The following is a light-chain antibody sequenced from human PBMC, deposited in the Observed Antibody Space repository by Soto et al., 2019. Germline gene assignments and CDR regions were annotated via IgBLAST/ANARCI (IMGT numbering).Light chain of an antibody. J-gene: IGKJ1*01. CDR2: KAS. CDR1: QTISSW. V-gene: IGKV1-5*03. Sequence: DIQMTQSPSTLSGSVGDRVTITCRASQTISSWLAWYQQKPGKAPKLLIYKASTLRSGVPSRFSGSGSGTEFTLTISSLQPHDFATYYCQHYNSYSEALGQVNKVELK. CDR3: QHYNSYSEA.